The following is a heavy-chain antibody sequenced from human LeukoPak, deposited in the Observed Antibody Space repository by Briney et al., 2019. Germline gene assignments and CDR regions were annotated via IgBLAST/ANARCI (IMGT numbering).Heavy chain of an antibody. CDR1: GGSISSYY. Sequence: PSETLSLTCTVSGGSISSYYWSWIRQPPGKGLEWSGEINHSGSTNYNPSLKSRVNISVDTSKNQFSLKLSSVTAADTAVYYCARDRYYYSYGDYSYMDVWGKGTTVTISS. J-gene: IGHJ6*03. CDR2: INHSGST. D-gene: IGHD3-10*01. V-gene: IGHV4-34*01. CDR3: ARDRYYYSYGDYSYMDV.